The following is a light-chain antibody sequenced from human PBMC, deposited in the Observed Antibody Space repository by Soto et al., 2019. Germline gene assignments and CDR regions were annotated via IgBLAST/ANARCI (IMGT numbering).Light chain of an antibody. CDR3: SSYTTSSSYG. V-gene: IGLV2-14*01. J-gene: IGLJ1*01. Sequence: QSVLTQPPSASGSPGQSVTIPCTGTYSDIGAYNYVSWYQQRPGEAPKLIIYEVSKRPAWISNRFSASKSGNTASLTISGLQAEDEADYYCSSYTTSSSYGFGTGTKVTVL. CDR2: EVS. CDR1: YSDIGAYNY.